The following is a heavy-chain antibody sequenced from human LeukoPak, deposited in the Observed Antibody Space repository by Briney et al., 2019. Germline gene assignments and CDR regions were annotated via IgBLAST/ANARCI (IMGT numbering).Heavy chain of an antibody. J-gene: IGHJ4*02. CDR2: IYHTGST. CDR3: ARAEEGFDY. CDR1: GGSISSYY. V-gene: IGHV4-59*08. Sequence: SETLSLTCTVSGGSISSYYWSWIRQPPGKELEWLGYIYHTGSTNYNPSLHSRVTISVDTSTNQFSLKLSSVTAADTAVYYCARAEEGFDYWGQRTLVTVSS.